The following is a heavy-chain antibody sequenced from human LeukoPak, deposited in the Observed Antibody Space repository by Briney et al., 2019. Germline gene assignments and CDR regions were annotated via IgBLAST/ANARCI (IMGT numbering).Heavy chain of an antibody. CDR3: ARVGRVVPAAIRSWFDP. CDR1: GYTFTGYY. V-gene: IGHV1-2*02. Sequence: GASVKVSCKASGYTFTGYYMHWVRQAPGQGLEWMGWINSNSGGTNYAQKFQGRVTMTRDTSISTAYMELSRLRSDDTAVYHCARVGRVVPAAIRSWFDPWGQGTLVTVSS. CDR2: INSNSGGT. J-gene: IGHJ5*02. D-gene: IGHD2-2*02.